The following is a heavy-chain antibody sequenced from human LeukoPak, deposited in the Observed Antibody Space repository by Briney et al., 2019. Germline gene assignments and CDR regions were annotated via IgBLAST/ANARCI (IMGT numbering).Heavy chain of an antibody. J-gene: IGHJ4*02. CDR2: IKPDGSAE. Sequence: GGSLRLSCEASGFSFDTHWMNWVRQFPGGGLEWVANIKPDGSAEYYLDSVKGRFSISRDNVKNLVYLQLNSLRTEDTAVYYCSGRSGFSSIYWGQGTLITVSS. CDR3: SGRSGFSSIY. CDR1: GFSFDTHW. V-gene: IGHV3-7*01. D-gene: IGHD2-2*01.